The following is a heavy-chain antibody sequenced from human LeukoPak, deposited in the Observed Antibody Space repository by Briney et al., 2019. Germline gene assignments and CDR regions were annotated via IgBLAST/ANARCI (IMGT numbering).Heavy chain of an antibody. CDR2: IKEDGSQK. J-gene: IGHJ4*02. V-gene: IGHV3-7*04. D-gene: IGHD1-26*01. Sequence: GGSLRLSCPASGFIWRQYWMSGVRQAPGKGLECVANIKEDGSQKYYVDSVQGRFIISRDNAKNSLYLQMNSLRAEDMAVYYCARWGAGWDYWGQGTQVTVSS. CDR1: GFIWRQYW. CDR3: ARWGAGWDY.